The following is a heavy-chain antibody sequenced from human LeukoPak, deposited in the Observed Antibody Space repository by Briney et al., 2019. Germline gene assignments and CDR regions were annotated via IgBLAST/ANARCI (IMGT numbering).Heavy chain of an antibody. CDR2: ISHSGSS. Sequence: SETLSLTCGVYNGTFSGYYWTWIRQPPGRGLEWIGDISHSGSSHYNPSLKSRLSMSVDTSKDQFSLTLTAVTAADTAVYYRGRRPYFDILAGSQMWGTVDHWGQGALVTVSS. CDR3: GRRPYFDILAGSQMWGTVDH. CDR1: NGTFSGYY. D-gene: IGHD3-9*01. J-gene: IGHJ4*02. V-gene: IGHV4-34*01.